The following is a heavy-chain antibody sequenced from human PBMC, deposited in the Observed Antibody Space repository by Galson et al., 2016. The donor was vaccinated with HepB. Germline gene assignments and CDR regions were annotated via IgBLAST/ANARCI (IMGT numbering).Heavy chain of an antibody. CDR1: GFSLSTRGMC. D-gene: IGHD2-8*02. J-gene: IGHJ3*02. CDR2: IDWDDKK. V-gene: IGHV2-70*11. CDR3: ARTPRYCTGDGCDAFDI. Sequence: PALVTPTQTLTLTCTFSGFSLSTRGMCVSWIRQPPGKALEWLARIDWDDKKHPSTSLETRLTISKDTSENRVVLTMTNMDPVDTATYYCARTPRYCTGDGCDAFDIWGQGTLVTVSS.